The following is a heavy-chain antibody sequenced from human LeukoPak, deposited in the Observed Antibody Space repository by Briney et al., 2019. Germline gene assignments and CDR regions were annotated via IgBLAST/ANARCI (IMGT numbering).Heavy chain of an antibody. CDR1: GGAISSYY. CDR3: ARVGGGEVVVPSWFDP. V-gene: IGHV4-59*01. CDR2: IYYSGST. J-gene: IGHJ5*02. D-gene: IGHD2-15*01. Sequence: PSETLSLTCTVSGGAISSYYWSWIRQPPGKGLEWIGYIYYSGSTNYNPSLKSRVTISVDTSKNQFSLKLSSVTAADTAVYYCARVGGGEVVVPSWFDPWGQGTLVTVSS.